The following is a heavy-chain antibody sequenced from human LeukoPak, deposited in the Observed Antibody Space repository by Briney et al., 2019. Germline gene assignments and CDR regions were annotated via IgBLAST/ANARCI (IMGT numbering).Heavy chain of an antibody. Sequence: ASVKVSCKASGYTFTDYYLHWVRQAPGQGLEWMGWINPNSGGTIYAQKYQGRVTMTRDTSISTAYMELSKLRSDDTAVYYCARAGWELLSASFDPWGQGTLVIVSS. J-gene: IGHJ5*02. CDR1: GYTFTDYY. CDR3: ARAGWELLSASFDP. CDR2: INPNSGGT. D-gene: IGHD1-26*01. V-gene: IGHV1-2*02.